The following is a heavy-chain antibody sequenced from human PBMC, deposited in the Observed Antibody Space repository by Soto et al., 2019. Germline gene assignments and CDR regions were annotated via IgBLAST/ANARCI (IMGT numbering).Heavy chain of an antibody. CDR3: AREEGALDY. CDR2: INPGDDST. CDR1: GYSFTTYF. Sequence: GASVKVSCKASGYSFTTYFIHWVRQAPGEGLEWMGIINPGDDSTTYAQKFQGRVTVTKDTSTSTVYMELSSLRSDDTAMYYCAREEGALDYWGQGTLVTVSS. D-gene: IGHD1-26*01. J-gene: IGHJ4*02. V-gene: IGHV1-46*01.